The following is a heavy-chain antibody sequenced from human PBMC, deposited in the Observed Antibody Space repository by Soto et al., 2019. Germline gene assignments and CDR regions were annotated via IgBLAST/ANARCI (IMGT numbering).Heavy chain of an antibody. CDR2: INAGNGKT. D-gene: IGHD3-9*01. V-gene: IGHV1-3*01. CDR1: GYTFTNYA. J-gene: IGHJ4*02. CDR3: DLLTGHYYFYY. Sequence: ASVKVSCKASGYTFTNYAIHWVRQAPGQRLEWMGWINAGNGKTKYSQNFQGRVTITRDTSASTAYMDPVDTATYYCAHRRGDLLTGHYYFYYWGQGTLVTVSS.